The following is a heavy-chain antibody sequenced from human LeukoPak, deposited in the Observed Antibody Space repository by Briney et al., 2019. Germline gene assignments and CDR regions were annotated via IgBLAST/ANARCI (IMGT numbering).Heavy chain of an antibody. CDR2: ISAYSGNT. CDR1: GYTFTKYT. D-gene: IGHD4-17*01. CDR3: AKQDGDYYYMDV. Sequence: ASVKVSCEASGYTFTKYTISWVRQAPGQGLEWMGWISAYSGNTNYAQKLQGRVTMTTDTSTSTAYMELRSLRSDDTAVYYCAKQDGDYYYMDVWGKGTTVTVSS. V-gene: IGHV1-18*01. J-gene: IGHJ6*03.